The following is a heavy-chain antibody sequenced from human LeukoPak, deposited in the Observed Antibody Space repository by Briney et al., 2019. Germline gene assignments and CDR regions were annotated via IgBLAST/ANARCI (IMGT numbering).Heavy chain of an antibody. CDR3: ARLSSGFGKQNYYYYYMDV. D-gene: IGHD3-10*01. CDR1: GGSFSGYY. Sequence: PSETLSLTCALYGGSFSGYYWSWIRQPPGKGLEWIGEINHSGSTNYNPSLKSRVTISVDTSKNQFSLKLSSVTAADTAVYYCARLSSGFGKQNYYYYYMDVWGKGTTVTISS. V-gene: IGHV4-34*01. CDR2: INHSGST. J-gene: IGHJ6*03.